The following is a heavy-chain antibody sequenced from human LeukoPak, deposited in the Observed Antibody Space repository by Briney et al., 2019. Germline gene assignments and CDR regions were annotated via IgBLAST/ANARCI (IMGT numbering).Heavy chain of an antibody. Sequence: SETLSLTCTVSGGSISSYYWSWIRQPAGKGLEWIGRIYTSGSTNYNPSLKSRVTMSVDTSKNQFSLKLSSVTAADTAVYYCARDAPYGPGSYYHLYYYYYMDVWGKGTTVTVSS. CDR2: IYTSGST. D-gene: IGHD3-10*01. CDR1: GGSISSYY. J-gene: IGHJ6*03. CDR3: ARDAPYGPGSYYHLYYYYYMDV. V-gene: IGHV4-4*07.